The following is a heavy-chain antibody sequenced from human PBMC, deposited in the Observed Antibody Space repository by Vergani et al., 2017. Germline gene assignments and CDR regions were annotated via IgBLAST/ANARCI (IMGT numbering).Heavy chain of an antibody. D-gene: IGHD3-10*01. Sequence: QVQLQESGPGLVKPSQTLSLTCSVSGGSMSGYYWSWIRQPPGKELEWIGYMYHSGSTNYNPSLETRFTISGDTSKNQFSLKLNSVTAADTAVYYGGRVADFYGLGSRLLDLWGQGILVTVSS. V-gene: IGHV4-59*01. CDR1: GGSMSGYY. CDR3: GRVADFYGLGSRLLDL. CDR2: MYHSGST. J-gene: IGHJ5*02.